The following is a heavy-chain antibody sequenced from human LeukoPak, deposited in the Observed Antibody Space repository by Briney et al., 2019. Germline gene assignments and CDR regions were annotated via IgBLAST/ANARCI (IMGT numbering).Heavy chain of an antibody. CDR2: IYHSGAT. CDR1: GLSFSSGYY. V-gene: IGHV4-38-2*02. D-gene: IGHD1-26*01. CDR3: ARNSGSYYGFDY. Sequence: SETLSLTCTVSGLSFSSGYYWGWIRQPPGKALEWIGIIYHSGATYYNPSLKSRVTISLDTSKRQFSLKVTSMAAADTAVYYCARNSGSYYGFDYWGQGTLVTVSS. J-gene: IGHJ4*02.